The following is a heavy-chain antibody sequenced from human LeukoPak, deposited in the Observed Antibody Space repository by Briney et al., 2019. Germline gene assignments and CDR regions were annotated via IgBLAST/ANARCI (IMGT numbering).Heavy chain of an antibody. J-gene: IGHJ4*02. Sequence: GGSLRLSCAASGFTFSTYAMHWVRQPPGRGLEWVAVISYDGSDKSYADSVKGRFTISRDNSKNTLYLQMNSLRPEDTAVYYCAKGRVVFNWNYAYYFDDWGQGTLVTVSS. V-gene: IGHV3-30*18. CDR1: GFTFSTYA. D-gene: IGHD1-7*01. CDR3: AKGRVVFNWNYAYYFDD. CDR2: ISYDGSDK.